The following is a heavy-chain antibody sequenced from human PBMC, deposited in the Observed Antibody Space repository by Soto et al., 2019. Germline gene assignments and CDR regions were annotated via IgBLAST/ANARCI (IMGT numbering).Heavy chain of an antibody. J-gene: IGHJ4*02. CDR3: ARGYNWNYVPSRATLYYFDY. CDR2: MNPNSGNT. D-gene: IGHD1-7*01. CDR1: GYTFTSYD. V-gene: IGHV1-8*01. Sequence: GASVKVSCKASGYTFTSYDINWVRQATGQGLEWMGWMNPNSGNTGYAQKFQGRVSMTRNTSISTAYMELSSLRSEDTAVYYCARGYNWNYVPSRATLYYFDYWGQGTLVTVSS.